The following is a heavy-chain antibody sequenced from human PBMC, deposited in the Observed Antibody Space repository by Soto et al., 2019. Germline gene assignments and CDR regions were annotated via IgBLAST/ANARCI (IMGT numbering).Heavy chain of an antibody. V-gene: IGHV3-30*18. Sequence: GGSLRLSCEASGFTFSSHGMHWVRQAPGKGLEWVAVISYDGSNKYYADSVKGRFTISRDNSKNTLYLQMSTLRAEDTAVYYCAKGRLSGYYYAAVFDYWGQGTLVTVSS. D-gene: IGHD3-3*01. CDR2: ISYDGSNK. CDR1: GFTFSSHG. J-gene: IGHJ4*02. CDR3: AKGRLSGYYYAAVFDY.